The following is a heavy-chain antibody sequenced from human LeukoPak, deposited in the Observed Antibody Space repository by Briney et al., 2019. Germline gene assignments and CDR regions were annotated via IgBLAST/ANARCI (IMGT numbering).Heavy chain of an antibody. Sequence: SETLSLTCTVSGDSISSYYWTWIRQPPGRGLEWIGYIYNSGSTKYNPSLKSRVTISLDKPKNQLSLKLTSVTAADTAVYYCARDSKLGIPSTYYGTDVWGKGTTVVVSS. CDR3: ARDSKLGIPSTYYGTDV. J-gene: IGHJ6*04. D-gene: IGHD7-27*01. CDR2: IYNSGST. CDR1: GDSISSYY. V-gene: IGHV4-59*01.